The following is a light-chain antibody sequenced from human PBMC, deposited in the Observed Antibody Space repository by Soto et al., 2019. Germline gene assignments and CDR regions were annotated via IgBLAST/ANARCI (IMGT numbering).Light chain of an antibody. Sequence: QSVLTQTPSASGTPGQRVTISCSGGTFNIGINDVYWYQQLPGTAPKLLIYRNSRRPSGVPDRFSGSRSGTSASLAISDLHSEDEADYFCGAWHDSRQAWVFGGGTKLTVL. V-gene: IGLV1-44*01. CDR1: TFNIGIND. CDR2: RNS. CDR3: GAWHDSRQAWV. J-gene: IGLJ3*02.